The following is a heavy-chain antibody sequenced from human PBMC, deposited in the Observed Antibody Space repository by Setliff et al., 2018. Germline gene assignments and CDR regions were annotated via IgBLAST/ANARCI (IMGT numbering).Heavy chain of an antibody. CDR1: AFSFSTYA. V-gene: IGHV3-48*03. CDR2: ISNSGNSI. Sequence: GGSLRLSCAASAFSFSTYAMNWVRHTPGKGLEWISYISNSGNSIYYPDSVKGRFTISRDNAKKSVDLQMNSLRAEDTAVYYCATKAVAGTGGQGTLVTVSS. CDR3: ATKAVAGT. J-gene: IGHJ4*02. D-gene: IGHD6-19*01.